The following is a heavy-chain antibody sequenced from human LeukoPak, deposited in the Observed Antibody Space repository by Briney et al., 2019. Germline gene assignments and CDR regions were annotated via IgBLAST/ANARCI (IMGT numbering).Heavy chain of an antibody. D-gene: IGHD3-22*01. CDR3: ARAARGSSYYYDSSGYYYGHYYYYGMDV. CDR2: ISHDGTNK. Sequence: PGGSLRLSCAASGFTFSRNGMHWVRQAPGKGLEWVAVISHDGTNKYHADSVKGRFTISRDNSKNTLYLQMNSLRAEDTAVYYCARAARGSSYYYDSSGYYYGHYYYYGMDVWGQGTTVTVSS. J-gene: IGHJ6*02. V-gene: IGHV3-30*03. CDR1: GFTFSRNG.